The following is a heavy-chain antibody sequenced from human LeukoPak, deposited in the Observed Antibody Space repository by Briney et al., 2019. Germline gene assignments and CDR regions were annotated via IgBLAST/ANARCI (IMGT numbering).Heavy chain of an antibody. V-gene: IGHV4-59*12. CDR2: IYYSGST. CDR3: ARGYCSGGSCYRREYFDY. J-gene: IGHJ4*02. Sequence: SETLSLTCTVSGGSISSYYWSWIRQPPGKGLEWIGYIYYSGSTNYNPSLKSRVTISVDTSKNQFSLKLSSVTAADTAVYYCARGYCSGGSCYRREYFDYWGQGTLVTVSS. D-gene: IGHD2-15*01. CDR1: GGSISSYY.